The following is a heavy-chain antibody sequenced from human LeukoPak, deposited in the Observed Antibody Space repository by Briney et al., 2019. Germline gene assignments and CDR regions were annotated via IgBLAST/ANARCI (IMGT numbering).Heavy chain of an antibody. V-gene: IGHV3-7*01. CDR1: GFTFNSYW. Sequence: GGSLRLSCAASGFTFNSYWMNWVRQAPGKGVEWVANIKEDGSEKYYVDSVKGRFTISRDNAKNSLYLQMNSLRAEDTAVYYCVRALGTGSYWGQGTLVSVSS. CDR2: IKEDGSEK. CDR3: VRALGTGSY. D-gene: IGHD1-1*01. J-gene: IGHJ4*02.